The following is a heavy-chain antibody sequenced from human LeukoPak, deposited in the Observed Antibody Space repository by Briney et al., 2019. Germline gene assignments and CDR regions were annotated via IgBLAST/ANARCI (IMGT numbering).Heavy chain of an antibody. Sequence: PGGSLRLSCAASGFTFSDYYMSWIRQAPGKGLEWVSYISSSSSYTNYADSVKGRFTISRDNAKNSLYLQMDSLRAEDTAVYYCARDRVPDSSGYHYYYYGMDVWGQGTTVTVSS. CDR3: ARDRVPDSSGYHYYYYGMDV. J-gene: IGHJ6*02. CDR2: ISSSSSYT. V-gene: IGHV3-11*06. CDR1: GFTFSDYY. D-gene: IGHD3-22*01.